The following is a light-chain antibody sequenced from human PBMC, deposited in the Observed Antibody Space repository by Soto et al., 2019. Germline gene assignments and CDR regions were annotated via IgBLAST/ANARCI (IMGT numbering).Light chain of an antibody. CDR3: HHYGSSPPWT. Sequence: IVLTQSPGTLSLSPGERATLSCRASQIVSTSYFTWYQQKPGQAPRLLIYDTSNRATGIPDRFSGSGSGTDFTLTISSLEPEDFAVYYCHHYGSSPPWTFGQGTKVDIK. CDR2: DTS. V-gene: IGKV3-20*01. J-gene: IGKJ1*01. CDR1: QIVSTSY.